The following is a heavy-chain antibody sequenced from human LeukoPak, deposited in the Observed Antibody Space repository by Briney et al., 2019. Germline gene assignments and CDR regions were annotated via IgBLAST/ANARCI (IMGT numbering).Heavy chain of an antibody. CDR1: GGSISSSNW. D-gene: IGHD3-10*01. CDR3: ARKPYYYGSGSYYAKFDY. Sequence: SETLSLTCAVSGGSISSSNWWSWVRQTPGKGLEWIGEINHSGSTNYNPSLKSRVTISVDTSKNQFSLKLSSVTAADTAVYYCARKPYYYGSGSYYAKFDYWGQGTLVTVTS. J-gene: IGHJ4*02. V-gene: IGHV4-4*02. CDR2: INHSGST.